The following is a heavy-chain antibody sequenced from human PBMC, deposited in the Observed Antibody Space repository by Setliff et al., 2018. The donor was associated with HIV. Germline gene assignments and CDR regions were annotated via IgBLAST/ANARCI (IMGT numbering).Heavy chain of an antibody. J-gene: IGHJ6*03. D-gene: IGHD6-13*01. CDR1: GFTFSSYA. CDR2: ISYDGSNK. CDR3: ARDALYSSSWVPWEGGYYYYMDV. Sequence: PGGSLRLSCAASGFTFSSYAMHWVRQAPGKGLEWVAVISYDGSNKYYADSVKGRFTISRDNSKNTLYLQMNSLRAEDTAVYYCARDALYSSSWVPWEGGYYYYMDVWGKGTTVTSP. V-gene: IGHV3-30*04.